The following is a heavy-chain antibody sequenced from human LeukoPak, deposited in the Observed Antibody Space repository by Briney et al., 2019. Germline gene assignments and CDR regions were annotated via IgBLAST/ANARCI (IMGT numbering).Heavy chain of an antibody. CDR3: ARGLRGYSYGY. D-gene: IGHD5-18*01. V-gene: IGHV3-74*01. CDR1: GFTFSSYW. Sequence: GGSLRLSCAASGFTFSSYWMHWVRQAPGKGLVWVSRINSDGSSTSYADSVKGRFTISRDNAKNTLYLQMDSLRAEDTAVYYCARGLRGYSYGYWGQGTLVTVSS. CDR2: INSDGSST. J-gene: IGHJ4*02.